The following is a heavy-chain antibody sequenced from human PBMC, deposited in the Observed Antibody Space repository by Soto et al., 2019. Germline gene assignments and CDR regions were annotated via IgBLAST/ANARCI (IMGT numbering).Heavy chain of an antibody. CDR1: GYSFTSYW. CDR3: ARQEEGGSPPVRYGSGRYYH. J-gene: IGHJ4*02. CDR2: IYPGDSDT. Sequence: GESLKISCKGSGYSFTSYWIGWVRQMPGKGLEWMGIIYPGDSDTGYSPSFQGQVTISADKSISTAYLQWSSLKASDTAMYYCARQEEGGSPPVRYGSGRYYHWGQGTLVTVSS. D-gene: IGHD3-10*01. V-gene: IGHV5-51*01.